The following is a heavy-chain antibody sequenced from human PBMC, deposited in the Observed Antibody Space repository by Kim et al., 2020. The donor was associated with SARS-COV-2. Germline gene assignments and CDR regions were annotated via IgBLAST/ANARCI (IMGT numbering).Heavy chain of an antibody. CDR2: INDNGRNT. CDR3: ARDSRYSMDV. V-gene: IGHV3-74*01. Sequence: LSLTCAGSGFTFSRHGIHWVRQAPGKGLVWVSCINDNGRNTNYADSVKGRFTITRDDAKNTGYLQLDSLRAEETAVYYCARDSRYSMDVWGQGTTVIVSS. CDR1: GFTFSRHG. J-gene: IGHJ6*02.